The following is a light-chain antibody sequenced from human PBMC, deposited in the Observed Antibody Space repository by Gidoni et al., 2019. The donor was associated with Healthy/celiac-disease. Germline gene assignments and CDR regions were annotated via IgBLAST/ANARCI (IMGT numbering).Light chain of an antibody. CDR3: QQSYSTPYT. Sequence: DIQMTKSPSSLSASVGDRVTITCRASQSISSYLNWYQQKPGKAPKLLIYAASSLQSGVPSRFSGSGSGTDFTLTISSLQPEDFATYYCQQSYSTPYTFSQGTKLEIK. V-gene: IGKV1-39*01. CDR1: QSISSY. J-gene: IGKJ2*01. CDR2: AAS.